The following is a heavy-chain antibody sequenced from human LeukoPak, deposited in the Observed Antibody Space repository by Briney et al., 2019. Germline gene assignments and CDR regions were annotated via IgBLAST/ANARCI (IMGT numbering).Heavy chain of an antibody. CDR1: GFTFSSFP. Sequence: GGSLRLSCAASGFTFSSFPMSWVRQAPGKGLEWVSAIVSSGDSTYYADSVKGRFTISRDNSKNTLYLQMNSLRAEDTAVYYCAKADGGQWPSSYYYYYMDVWGKGTTVTVSS. D-gene: IGHD6-19*01. CDR3: AKADGGQWPSSYYYYYMDV. V-gene: IGHV3-23*01. J-gene: IGHJ6*03. CDR2: IVSSGDST.